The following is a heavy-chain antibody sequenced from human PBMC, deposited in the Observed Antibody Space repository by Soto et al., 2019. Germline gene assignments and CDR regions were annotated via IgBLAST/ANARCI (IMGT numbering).Heavy chain of an antibody. V-gene: IGHV3-74*03. D-gene: IGHD2-2*01. CDR1: GFTFSGHW. Sequence: EVQLVESGGDLVQPGGSLRLSCAASGFTFSGHWMHWVRQVPGKGLEWVSRIKTDGGTSAYADSVKGRFTISRDNAKNTLYLQMNALRAEDTAVYYCAREAGYCSRTSCYRRAFDTWGQGTTVTVSS. CDR2: IKTDGGTS. CDR3: AREAGYCSRTSCYRRAFDT. J-gene: IGHJ3*02.